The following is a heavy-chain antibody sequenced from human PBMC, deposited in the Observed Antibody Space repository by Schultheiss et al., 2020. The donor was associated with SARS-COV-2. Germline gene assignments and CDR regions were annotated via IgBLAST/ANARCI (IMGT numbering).Heavy chain of an antibody. CDR2: IIPIFGTA. CDR1: GGTFSSYA. J-gene: IGHJ4*02. D-gene: IGHD1-1*01. Sequence: SVKVSCKASGGTFSSYAISWVRQAPGQGLEWMGGIIPIFGTANYAQKFQGRVTITADESTSTAYMELSSLRSEDTAVYYCARTYWNDGILQGFDYWGQGTLVTVSS. V-gene: IGHV1-69*13. CDR3: ARTYWNDGILQGFDY.